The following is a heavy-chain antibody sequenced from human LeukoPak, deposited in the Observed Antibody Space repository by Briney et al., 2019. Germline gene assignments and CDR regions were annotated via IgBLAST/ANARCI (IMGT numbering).Heavy chain of an antibody. CDR1: GFTFSSYA. CDR3: AKDLSGDILTGYSHYYYYGMDV. V-gene: IGHV3-23*01. D-gene: IGHD3-9*01. CDR2: ISGSGGST. Sequence: QPGASLRLSCAASGFTFSSYAMSWVRQAPGKGLEWVSAISGSGGSTYYADSVKGRFTISRDNSKNTLYLQMNSLRAEDTAVYYCAKDLSGDILTGYSHYYYYGMDVWGQGTTATVSS. J-gene: IGHJ6*02.